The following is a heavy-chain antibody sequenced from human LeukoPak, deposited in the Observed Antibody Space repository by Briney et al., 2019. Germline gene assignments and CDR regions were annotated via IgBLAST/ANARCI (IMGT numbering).Heavy chain of an antibody. CDR2: INQDESKT. Sequence: GGSLRLSCAASGLTFSTSWMSWVRQAPGKGLEWVATINQDESKTYYVDSVRGRFTISRDNAKNSLYLQMNSLRADDTAVYFCAREYSSSARDYWGQGTLVTVSS. CDR1: GLTFSTSW. D-gene: IGHD6-6*01. V-gene: IGHV3-7*05. J-gene: IGHJ4*02. CDR3: AREYSSSARDY.